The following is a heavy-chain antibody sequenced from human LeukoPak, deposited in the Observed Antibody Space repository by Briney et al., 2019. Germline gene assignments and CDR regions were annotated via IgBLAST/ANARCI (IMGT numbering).Heavy chain of an antibody. J-gene: IGHJ4*02. CDR2: IRSKANSYAT. V-gene: IGHV3-73*01. CDR3: ARHCGGDCFPDY. CDR1: GFTFGDSA. D-gene: IGHD2-21*02. Sequence: PGGSLRLSXAASGFTFGDSAMHWVRQASGKGLEWVGRIRSKANSYATVYAASVKGRFAISRDDSKNTAYLQMNSLKTEDTAVYYCARHCGGDCFPDYWGQGTLVTVSS.